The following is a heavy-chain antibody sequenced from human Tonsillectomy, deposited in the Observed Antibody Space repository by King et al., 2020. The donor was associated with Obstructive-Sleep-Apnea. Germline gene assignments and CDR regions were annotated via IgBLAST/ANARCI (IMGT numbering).Heavy chain of an antibody. Sequence: VQLVESGGGLVQPGRSLRLSCAASGFTFSSYAMHWVRQAPGKGLEWVAVISYDGSNKYYADSVKGRFTISSDNSKNTLYLQMNSLRAEDTAVYYCARDGQSDIVATISVVFDYWGQGTLVTVSS. CDR3: ARDGQSDIVATISVVFDY. CDR2: ISYDGSNK. V-gene: IGHV3-30*04. J-gene: IGHJ4*02. CDR1: GFTFSSYA. D-gene: IGHD5-12*01.